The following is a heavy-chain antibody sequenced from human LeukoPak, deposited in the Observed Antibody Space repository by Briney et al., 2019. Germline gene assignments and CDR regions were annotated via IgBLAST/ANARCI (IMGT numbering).Heavy chain of an antibody. D-gene: IGHD3-16*01. CDR1: GFTFDDYG. CDR2: INWNGGST. J-gene: IGHJ3*02. CDR3: ASHRLEASYGAFDI. V-gene: IGHV3-20*04. Sequence: RTGGSLRLSCAASGFTFDDYGMSWVRQAPGKGLEWVSGINWNGGSTGYADSVKGRFTISRDNAKNSLYLQMNSLRAEDTALYYCASHRLEASYGAFDIWGQGTMVTVSS.